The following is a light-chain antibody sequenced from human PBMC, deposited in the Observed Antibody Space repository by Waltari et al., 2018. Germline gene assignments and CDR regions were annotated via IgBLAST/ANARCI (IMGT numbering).Light chain of an antibody. V-gene: IGKV2-30*02. CDR3: MQCTHWPYT. Sequence: DVVMTQSPLSLPVTLGQPASISCRCGQSFLHNDGNTYLNWFHQRPGQSPRRLIYKVSNRDSGVPDRFSDSGSGTEFTLKISRVEAEDLGVYYCMQCTHWPYTCGQGTKLEIK. CDR1: QSFLHNDGNTY. CDR2: KVS. J-gene: IGKJ2*01.